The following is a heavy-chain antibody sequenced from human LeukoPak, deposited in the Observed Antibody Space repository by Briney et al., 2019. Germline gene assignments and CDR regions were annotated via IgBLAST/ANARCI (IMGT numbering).Heavy chain of an antibody. CDR1: GFTVSSNY. Sequence: GGSLRLSCAASGFTVSSNYMSWVRQAPGKGLEWVSVIYSGGSTYYADSVKGRFTISRDNSKNTLYLQMNSLRAEDTAVYYCAKASGASRPYYFDYWGQGTLVTVSS. D-gene: IGHD3-10*01. V-gene: IGHV3-53*01. J-gene: IGHJ4*02. CDR2: IYSGGST. CDR3: AKASGASRPYYFDY.